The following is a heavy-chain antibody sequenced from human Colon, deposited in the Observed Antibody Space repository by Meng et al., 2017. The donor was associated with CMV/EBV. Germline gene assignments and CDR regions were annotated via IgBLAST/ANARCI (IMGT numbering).Heavy chain of an antibody. Sequence: GESLKISCAASGFTSSRFSMHWVRQAPGKGLVWVSRSNTDGSTTSYADSVKGRFTISRDNSKNTLSLQMNSLRAEDTAVYYCAKGSATSRPYYFDYWGQGTLVTVSS. CDR1: GFTSSRFS. CDR2: SNTDGSTT. V-gene: IGHV3-74*01. CDR3: AKGSATSRPYYFDY. D-gene: IGHD3-3*01. J-gene: IGHJ4*02.